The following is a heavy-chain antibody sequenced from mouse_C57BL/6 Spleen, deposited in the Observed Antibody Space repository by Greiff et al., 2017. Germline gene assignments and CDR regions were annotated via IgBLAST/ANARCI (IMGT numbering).Heavy chain of an antibody. D-gene: IGHD1-1*01. V-gene: IGHV1-26*01. CDR3: ARDYDFDV. CDR2: INPNNGGT. Sequence: VQLQQSGPELVKPGASVKISCKASGYTFTDYYMNWVKQSHGKGLEWIGDINPNNGGTSYNQKFKGKATLTVDKSSSTAYMELRSLTSEDSAVYYCARDYDFDVWGTGTTVTVSS. J-gene: IGHJ1*03. CDR1: GYTFTDYY.